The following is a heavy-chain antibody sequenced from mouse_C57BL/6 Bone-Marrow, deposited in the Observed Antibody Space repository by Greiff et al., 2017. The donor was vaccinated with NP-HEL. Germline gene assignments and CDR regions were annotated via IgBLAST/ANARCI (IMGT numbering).Heavy chain of an antibody. CDR2: IWSGGST. CDR1: GFSLTSYG. D-gene: IGHD2-3*01. Sequence: QVQLQQSGPGLVQPSQSLSITCTVSGFSLTSYGVHWVRQSPGKGLEWLGVIWSGGSTDYNAAFISRLSISKDNSKSQVFFKMNSLQADDTAIYYCARFYDGYWGYFDYWGQGTTLTVSS. CDR3: ARFYDGYWGYFDY. J-gene: IGHJ2*01. V-gene: IGHV2-2*01.